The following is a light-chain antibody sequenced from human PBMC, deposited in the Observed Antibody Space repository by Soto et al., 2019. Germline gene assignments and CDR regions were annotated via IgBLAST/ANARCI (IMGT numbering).Light chain of an antibody. Sequence: EMVLTQSPGTLSLSPGERATLSCRASQSVSSSYLAWYQQKPGQAPRLLIYGASSRATGIPGRFSGSGSGTDFTLTISRLEPEDFAVYYCQQYGSSLWTFGQGTKVEIK. CDR2: GAS. CDR3: QQYGSSLWT. J-gene: IGKJ1*01. V-gene: IGKV3-20*01. CDR1: QSVSSSY.